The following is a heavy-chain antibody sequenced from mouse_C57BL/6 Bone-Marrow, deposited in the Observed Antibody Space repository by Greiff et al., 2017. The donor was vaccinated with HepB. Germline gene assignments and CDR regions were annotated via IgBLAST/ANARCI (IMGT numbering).Heavy chain of an antibody. CDR3: ARSLYGSPAWCAY. J-gene: IGHJ3*01. Sequence: VQLQQPGAELVKPGASVKMSCKASGYTFTSYWITWVKQRPGQGLEWIGDIYPGSGSTNYNEKFKSKATLTVDTSSSTAYMQLSSLTSEDSAVYYCARSLYGSPAWCAYWGQGTLVTVSA. CDR1: GYTFTSYW. CDR2: IYPGSGST. V-gene: IGHV1-55*01. D-gene: IGHD2-1*01.